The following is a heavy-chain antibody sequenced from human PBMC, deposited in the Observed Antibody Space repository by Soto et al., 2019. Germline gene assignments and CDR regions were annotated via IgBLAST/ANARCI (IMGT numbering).Heavy chain of an antibody. Sequence: PGESLKISCKGSGYSFAGYWITWVRQKPGKGLEWMGGIDPSGSQTYYSPSFRGHVTISATKSITTVFLQWSSLRASDTAMYYCARQIYDSDTGPNFQYYFDSWGQGTTLTVSS. J-gene: IGHJ4*02. D-gene: IGHD3-22*01. CDR1: GYSFAGYW. CDR3: ARQIYDSDTGPNFQYYFDS. V-gene: IGHV5-10-1*01. CDR2: IDPSGSQT.